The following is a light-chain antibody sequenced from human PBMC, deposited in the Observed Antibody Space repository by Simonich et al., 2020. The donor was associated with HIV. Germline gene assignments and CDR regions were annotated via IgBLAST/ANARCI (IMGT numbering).Light chain of an antibody. CDR1: SGHSSYA. J-gene: IGLJ3*02. CDR2: LNSDGSH. Sequence: QLVLTQSPSASASLGASVKLTCTLSSGHSSYAIAWHQQRPEKGPRYFMKLNSDGSHSKGDGIPDRFSGSSSGAERYLTISSLQSEDEADYYCQTWGTGFWVFGGGTKLTVL. V-gene: IGLV4-69*01. CDR3: QTWGTGFWV.